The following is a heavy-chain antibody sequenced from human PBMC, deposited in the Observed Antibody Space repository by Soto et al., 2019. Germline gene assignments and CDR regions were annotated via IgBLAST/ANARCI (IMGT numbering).Heavy chain of an antibody. D-gene: IGHD2-21*02. CDR2: IYYSGST. CDR3: TRDGMTTGDT. V-gene: IGHV4-39*07. CDR1: GGSISSSSYY. Sequence: SETLSLTCTVSGGSISSSSYYWGWIRQPPGKGLEWIGSIYYSGSTYYNPSLKSRVRISMDTPENRISLKLDSVTAADAGVYYCTRDGMTTGDTWGPGTLVTAPQ. J-gene: IGHJ4*02.